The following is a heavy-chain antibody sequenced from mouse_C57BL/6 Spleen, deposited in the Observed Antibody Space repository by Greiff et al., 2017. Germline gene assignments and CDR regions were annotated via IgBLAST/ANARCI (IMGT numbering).Heavy chain of an antibody. J-gene: IGHJ2*01. CDR1: GFSLTSYA. D-gene: IGHD4-1*02. CDR2: IWTGGGT. CDR3: ARNGPTGTKGYFDY. V-gene: IGHV2-9-1*01. Sequence: VQLQQSGPGLVAPSQSLSITCTVSGFSLTSYAISWVRQPPGKGLEWLGVIWTGGGTNYNSALKSRLSISKDNSKSQVFLKMNSLQTDDTARYYCARNGPTGTKGYFDYWGQGTTLTVSS.